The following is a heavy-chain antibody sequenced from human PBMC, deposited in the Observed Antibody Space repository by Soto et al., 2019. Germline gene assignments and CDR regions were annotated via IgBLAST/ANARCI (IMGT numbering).Heavy chain of an antibody. Sequence: QVQLQESGPGLVKPSETLSLTCTVSGGSISSYYWSWIRQPPGKGLEWIGYSYYSGSTTYNPSLKSRVATSVDTSTNPFALKLSSVTAADTAVYYCARHVTLHGDYDSWGKGTLVTVPS. CDR1: GGSISSYY. CDR2: SYYSGST. CDR3: ARHVTLHGDYDS. J-gene: IGHJ5*02. D-gene: IGHD4-17*01. V-gene: IGHV4-59*08.